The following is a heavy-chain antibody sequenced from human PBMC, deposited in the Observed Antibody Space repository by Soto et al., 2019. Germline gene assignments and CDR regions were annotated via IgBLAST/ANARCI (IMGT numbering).Heavy chain of an antibody. CDR3: ARAGVVGATKNYYYGMDV. Sequence: QVQLVESGGGVVQPGRSLRLSCAASGFTFSSYGMQWVRQAPGKGLEWVAVIWYDGSNKYYADSVKGRFTISRDNSKNTLYLQMNSLRAEDMAVYYCARAGVVGATKNYYYGMDVWGQGTTVTVSS. D-gene: IGHD1-26*01. V-gene: IGHV3-33*01. J-gene: IGHJ6*02. CDR1: GFTFSSYG. CDR2: IWYDGSNK.